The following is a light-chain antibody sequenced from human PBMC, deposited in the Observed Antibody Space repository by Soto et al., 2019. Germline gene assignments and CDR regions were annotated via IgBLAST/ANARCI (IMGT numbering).Light chain of an antibody. CDR1: SSDVGAYNY. CDR3: NSSTSGSTWV. Sequence: QSALTQPASVSGSPGQSITISCTGTSSDVGAYNYVSWFQHHPGKAPKLIIYDVSNRPSGVSIRFSGSKSGTTASLTISGLQADDEAHYYCNSSTSGSTWVFGGGTKLTVL. J-gene: IGLJ3*02. V-gene: IGLV2-14*03. CDR2: DVS.